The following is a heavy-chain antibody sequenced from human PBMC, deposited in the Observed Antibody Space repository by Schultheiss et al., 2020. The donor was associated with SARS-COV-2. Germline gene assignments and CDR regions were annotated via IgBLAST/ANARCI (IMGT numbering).Heavy chain of an antibody. CDR2: IYYSGST. CDR3: ACRRDGYKTDNWFDP. J-gene: IGHJ5*02. Sequence: SQTLSLTCAVSGGSISSGGYSWSWIRQPPGKGLEWIGYIYYSGSTNYNPSLKSRVTMSVDTSKNQFSLKLSSVTAADTAVYYCACRRDGYKTDNWFDPWGQGTLVTVSS. CDR1: GGSISSGGYS. V-gene: IGHV4-61*08. D-gene: IGHD5-24*01.